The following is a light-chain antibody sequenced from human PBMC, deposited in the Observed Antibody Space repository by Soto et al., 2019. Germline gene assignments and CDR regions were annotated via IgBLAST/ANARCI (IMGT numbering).Light chain of an antibody. J-gene: IGKJ4*01. CDR2: AAS. V-gene: IGKV1-39*01. CDR3: QQSYSTLALT. CDR1: QGISNY. Sequence: DIQMTQSRAAMSASVGDRVTITCRGSQGISNYLAWFQQKPGKVPKLLIYAASSLQSGVLSRFSGSGSGTDFTLTISSLQPEDFATYYCQQSYSTLALTFGGGTKVDIK.